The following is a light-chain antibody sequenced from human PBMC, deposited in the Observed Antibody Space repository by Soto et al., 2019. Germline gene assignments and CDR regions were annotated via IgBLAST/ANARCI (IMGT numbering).Light chain of an antibody. CDR3: GTWDSSLSAV. V-gene: IGLV1-51*01. CDR1: SSDIGSNS. Sequence: QSVLTQSPSVSVAPGQKVTISCSGSSSDIGSNSVSWYQQLPGTAPKLLIYDNNKRPSGIPDRLSGSKSGTSATLGITGLQAGDEADYYCGTWDSSLSAVFGGGTKLTVL. CDR2: DNN. J-gene: IGLJ3*02.